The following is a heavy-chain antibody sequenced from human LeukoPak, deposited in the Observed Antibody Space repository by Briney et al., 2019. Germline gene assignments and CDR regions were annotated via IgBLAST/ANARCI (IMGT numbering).Heavy chain of an antibody. J-gene: IGHJ4*02. V-gene: IGHV3-48*02. CDR1: GFTFTSYN. Sequence: PGGSLRLSCAASGFTFTSYNMNWVRQAPGKGLEWVSYISSSSSTFYYADSVKGRFTISRDNAKNSLYLQMNSLRDEDTAVYYCARDRVRGGGTYYFDYWGQGTLVTVSS. D-gene: IGHD3-10*01. CDR3: ARDRVRGGGTYYFDY. CDR2: ISSSSSTF.